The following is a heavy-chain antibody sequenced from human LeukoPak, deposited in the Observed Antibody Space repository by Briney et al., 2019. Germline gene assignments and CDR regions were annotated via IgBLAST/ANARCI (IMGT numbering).Heavy chain of an antibody. CDR3: AKGSSGYFFDL. D-gene: IGHD3-22*01. V-gene: IGHV3-23*01. J-gene: IGHJ4*02. Sequence: GGSLRLSCAASGFIFNNYGLVWARQAPGKGLEWVSAISNDGGGTTYADFVKGRFSVSRDNSKNTLFLQMNSLRAEDTALYYCAKGSSGYFFDLWGQGTLVTVSS. CDR1: GFIFNNYG. CDR2: ISNDGGGT.